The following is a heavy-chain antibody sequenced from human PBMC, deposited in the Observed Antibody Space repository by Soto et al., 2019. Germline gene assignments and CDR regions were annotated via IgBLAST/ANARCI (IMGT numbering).Heavy chain of an antibody. CDR2: IIPIFGTA. V-gene: IGHV1-69*12. Sequence: QVQLVQSGAEVKKPGSSVKVSCKASGGTFSSYAISWVRQAPGQGLEWMGGIIPIFGTANYAQKFQGRVTIXXDXSXXTAYMELSSLRSEDTAVYYCASTPYSSSWQNWFDPWGQGTLVTVSS. CDR1: GGTFSSYA. J-gene: IGHJ5*02. CDR3: ASTPYSSSWQNWFDP. D-gene: IGHD6-13*01.